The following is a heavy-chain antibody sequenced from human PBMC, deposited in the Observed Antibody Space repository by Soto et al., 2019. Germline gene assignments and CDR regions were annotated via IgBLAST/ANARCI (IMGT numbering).Heavy chain of an antibody. CDR2: INPNSGGT. D-gene: IGHD2-2*01. J-gene: IGHJ6*02. Sequence: GASVNVPCKASGYTFPRYYMHWLRQAPGQEGEWMGCINPNSGGTNYAQTFHGRVTMTRDPSISTAYMEMSRLRPDVTAVYYCERGLYCSSRSCYPRNYYGMDVWGQGTTVTVSS. CDR3: ERGLYCSSRSCYPRNYYGMDV. CDR1: GYTFPRYY. V-gene: IGHV1-2*02.